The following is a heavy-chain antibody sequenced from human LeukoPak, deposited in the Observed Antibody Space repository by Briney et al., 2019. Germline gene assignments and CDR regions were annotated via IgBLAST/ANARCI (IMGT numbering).Heavy chain of an antibody. CDR2: ISNNGGST. J-gene: IGHJ4*02. Sequence: GGSLRLSCSASGFTFSNYTMHWVRQAPGKGLEYVSAISNNGGSTYYADSVRGRFTISRDNSKNTLYLQMSSLRAEDTAVYYCVKGLKSPDYWGQGTLVTVSS. V-gene: IGHV3-64D*06. CDR3: VKGLKSPDY. CDR1: GFTFSNYT.